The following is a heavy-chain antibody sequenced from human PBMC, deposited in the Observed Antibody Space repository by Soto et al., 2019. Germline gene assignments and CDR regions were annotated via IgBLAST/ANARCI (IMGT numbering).Heavy chain of an antibody. D-gene: IGHD6-13*01. CDR1: GDTLKKYV. Sequence: HVQLVQSGAEVKKPGSSVKVSCKASGDTLKKYVITWVRQAPGQGLEWMGGIIPTFGTAKYAQKFQGRVTITADDSTNSAYMELSGLTSEDTAVYYSAVDYSSTTLTWFDPWGQGTLVTVSS. J-gene: IGHJ5*02. V-gene: IGHV1-69*01. CDR2: IIPTFGTA. CDR3: AVDYSSTTLTWFDP.